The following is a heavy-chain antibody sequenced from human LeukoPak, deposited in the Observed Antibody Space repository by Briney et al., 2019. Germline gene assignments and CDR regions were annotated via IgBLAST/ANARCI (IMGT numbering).Heavy chain of an antibody. J-gene: IGHJ3*02. D-gene: IGHD3-10*01. CDR3: ARDYISHDAFDI. Sequence: SETLSLTCAVYGGSFSGYYWGWIRQPPGKGLEWIGSIYYSGSTYYNPSLKSRVTISVDTSKNQFSLKLSSVTAADTAVYYCARDYISHDAFDIWGQGTMVTVSS. CDR2: IYYSGST. CDR1: GGSFSGYY. V-gene: IGHV4-34*01.